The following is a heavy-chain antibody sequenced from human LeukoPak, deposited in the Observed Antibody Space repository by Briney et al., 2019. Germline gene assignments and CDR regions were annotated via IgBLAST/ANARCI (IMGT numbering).Heavy chain of an antibody. CDR3: ARVYYDSSGYYRLDY. J-gene: IGHJ4*02. CDR2: INHSGST. Sequence: SETLSLTCAVYGGSFSGYYWSWIRQPPGKGLEWIGEINHSGSTNYNPSLKSRVTISVDTSKNQFSLKLSSVTAADTAVYYCARVYYDSSGYYRLDYWGQGTLVTVSS. V-gene: IGHV4-34*01. CDR1: GGSFSGYY. D-gene: IGHD3-22*01.